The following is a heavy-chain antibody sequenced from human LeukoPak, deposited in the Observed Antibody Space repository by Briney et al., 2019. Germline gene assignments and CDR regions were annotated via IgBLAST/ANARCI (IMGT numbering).Heavy chain of an antibody. CDR3: ARDLSSIAAAGTSRVPGYGMDV. CDR1: GYTFTSYG. D-gene: IGHD6-13*01. CDR2: ISAYNGNT. J-gene: IGHJ6*02. Sequence: ASVKVSCTASGYTFTSYGISWVRQAPGQGLEWMGWISAYNGNTNYAQKLQGRVTMTTDTSTSTAYMELSSLRSEDTAVYYCARDLSSIAAAGTSRVPGYGMDVWGQGTTVTVSS. V-gene: IGHV1-18*01.